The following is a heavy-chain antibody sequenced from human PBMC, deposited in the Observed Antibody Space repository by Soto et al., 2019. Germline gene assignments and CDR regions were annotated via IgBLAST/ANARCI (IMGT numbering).Heavy chain of an antibody. Sequence: EVQLVESGGGLVQPGGSLRLSCAASGFTLSDHYMDWVRQAPGKGLEWVGRTRDKANSYTTEYAASVKGRFTISRDDSKNSLYLQMDSLKTEDTAVYYWTRLAPHWGQGTLVTVSS. D-gene: IGHD2-2*01. V-gene: IGHV3-72*01. CDR2: TRDKANSYTT. CDR1: GFTLSDHY. CDR3: TRLAPH. J-gene: IGHJ4*02.